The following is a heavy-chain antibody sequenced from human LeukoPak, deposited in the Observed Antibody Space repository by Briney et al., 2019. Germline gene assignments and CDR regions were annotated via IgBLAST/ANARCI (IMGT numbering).Heavy chain of an antibody. CDR2: IYPGDSDT. CDR1: GYSFTSYW. V-gene: IGHV5-51*01. D-gene: IGHD3-22*01. J-gene: IGHJ4*02. CDR3: ARQTHPAYYYDSSGYSY. Sequence: GESLKISCKGSGYSFTSYWIGWVRQMPGKGLEWMGIIYPGDSDTRYSPSFQGQVTISADKSISTAYLQWSSLKASDTAMYYCARQTHPAYYYDSSGYSYWGQGTLVTASS.